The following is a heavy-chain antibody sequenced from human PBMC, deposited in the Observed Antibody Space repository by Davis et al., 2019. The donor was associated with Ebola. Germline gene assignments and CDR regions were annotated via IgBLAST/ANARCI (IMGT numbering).Heavy chain of an antibody. CDR3: ARDRGRLLWPGSDY. J-gene: IGHJ4*02. CDR2: INTNTGNP. D-gene: IGHD3-10*01. Sequence: RAPGQGLEWMGWINTNTGNPTYAQGFTGRFVFSLDTSVSTAYLQISSLKAEDTAVYYCARDRGRLLWPGSDYWGQGTLVTVSS. V-gene: IGHV7-4-1*02.